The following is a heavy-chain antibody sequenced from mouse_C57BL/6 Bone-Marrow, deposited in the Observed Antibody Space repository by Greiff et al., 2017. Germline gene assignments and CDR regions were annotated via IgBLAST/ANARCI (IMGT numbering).Heavy chain of an antibody. J-gene: IGHJ4*01. CDR1: GYTFTSYW. CDR3: ARGGFYYYGSSPYYYAMDY. CDR2: IDPSDSYT. D-gene: IGHD1-1*01. Sequence: VQLQQPGAELVRPGTSVKLSCKASGYTFTSYWMHWVKQRPGQGLEWIGVIDPSDSYTNYNQKFKGKATLTVDTSSSTAYMQLSSLTSEDSAVYCCARGGFYYYGSSPYYYAMDYWGQGTSVTVSS. V-gene: IGHV1-59*01.